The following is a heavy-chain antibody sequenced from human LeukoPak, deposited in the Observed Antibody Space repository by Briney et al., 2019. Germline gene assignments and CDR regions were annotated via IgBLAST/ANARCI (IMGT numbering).Heavy chain of an antibody. CDR2: ISIGGGSR. J-gene: IGHJ4*02. V-gene: IGHV3-23*01. D-gene: IGHD2-15*01. Sequence: GGSLRLSCAASGFAFSSYAMTWVRQAPGQGLEWVSAISIGGGSRWYADSLEGRFTISRDNSKNTLYLQMDSLRADDTATYCCANDHNSCRGVSCLLHQDWGQGTLVTVSS. CDR1: GFAFSSYA. CDR3: ANDHNSCRGVSCLLHQD.